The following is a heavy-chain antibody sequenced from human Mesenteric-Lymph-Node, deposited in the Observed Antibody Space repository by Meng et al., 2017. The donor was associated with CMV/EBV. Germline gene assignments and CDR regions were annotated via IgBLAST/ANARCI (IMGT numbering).Heavy chain of an antibody. D-gene: IGHD1-7*01. Sequence: GESLKISCAASGFAFSSYSMNWVRQAPGKGLEWVASISGSDNSINYAGSVKGRFTISRDNARNSLYLQMNSLRAEDTAVYYCARDNWNYRSFDYWGQGTLVTVSS. J-gene: IGHJ4*03. CDR3: ARDNWNYRSFDY. V-gene: IGHV3-21*01. CDR2: ISGSDNSI. CDR1: GFAFSSYS.